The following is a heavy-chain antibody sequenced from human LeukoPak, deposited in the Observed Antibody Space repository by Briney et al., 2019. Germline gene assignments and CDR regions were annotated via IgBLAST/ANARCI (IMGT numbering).Heavy chain of an antibody. Sequence: SETLSLTCTVSGGSISSYYWSWIRQPPGKGLEWIGYIYYSGSTNYNPSLKSRVTMSVDTSKNQFSLKLSSVTAADTAVYYCARDGITYYYDSSGYYGYYGMDVWGQGTTVTVSS. J-gene: IGHJ6*02. CDR1: GGSISSYY. D-gene: IGHD3-22*01. V-gene: IGHV4-59*12. CDR2: IYYSGST. CDR3: ARDGITYYYDSSGYYGYYGMDV.